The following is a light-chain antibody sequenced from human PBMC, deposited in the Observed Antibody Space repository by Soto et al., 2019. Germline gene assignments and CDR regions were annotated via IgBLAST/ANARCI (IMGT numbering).Light chain of an antibody. CDR3: CSFARGSGFV. V-gene: IGLV2-23*01. CDR1: SSDVGSYNP. J-gene: IGLJ1*01. CDR2: DGT. Sequence: QSALTQPASVSGSPGQSITISCTGISSDVGSYNPVSWYQQHPGKAPKLIIFDGTKRPSGVSNRFSGNSASLTISGLQSEDEADYYCCSFARGSGFVFGTGTKVTVL.